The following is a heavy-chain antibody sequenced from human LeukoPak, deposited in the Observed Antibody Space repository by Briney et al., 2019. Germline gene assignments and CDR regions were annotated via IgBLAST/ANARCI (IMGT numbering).Heavy chain of an antibody. Sequence: GESLKISCKGSGYSFTSYWISWVRQIPGKGLEWMGRIDPSDSYTNYSPSFQGHVTIPADKSISTAYLQWSSLKASDTAMYYCARPSSGWYVLDYWGQGTLVTVSS. J-gene: IGHJ4*02. CDR3: ARPSSGWYVLDY. D-gene: IGHD6-19*01. V-gene: IGHV5-10-1*01. CDR2: IDPSDSYT. CDR1: GYSFTSYW.